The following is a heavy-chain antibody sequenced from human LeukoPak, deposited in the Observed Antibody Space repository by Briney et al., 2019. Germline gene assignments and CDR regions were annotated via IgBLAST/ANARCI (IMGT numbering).Heavy chain of an antibody. V-gene: IGHV3-23*01. CDR1: GFTFSSYG. CDR2: ISGSGDST. Sequence: GGSLRLSCAASGFTFSSYGMSWVRQAPGKGLEWGSPISGSGDSTYYADSVKGRFTISRDNSKNTLYLQMNSLRAEDTAVYYCAKDRGGSSWSQVFDYWGQGNLVTVSS. D-gene: IGHD6-13*01. CDR3: AKDRGGSSWSQVFDY. J-gene: IGHJ4*02.